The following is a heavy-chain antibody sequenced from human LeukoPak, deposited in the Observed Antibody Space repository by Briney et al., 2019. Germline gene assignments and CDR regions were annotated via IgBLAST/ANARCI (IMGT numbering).Heavy chain of an antibody. CDR3: AVHISSSSWYDY. CDR1: GGTFSKYT. V-gene: IGHV1-69*13. Sequence: ASVKVSCKASGGTFSKYTISWVRQRPGQGLEWMGGIIPIFGTANYAQKFQGRVTITADESTSTAYMELSSLRSEDTAVYYCAVHISSSSWYDYWGQGTLVTVSS. CDR2: IIPIFGTA. J-gene: IGHJ4*02. D-gene: IGHD6-13*01.